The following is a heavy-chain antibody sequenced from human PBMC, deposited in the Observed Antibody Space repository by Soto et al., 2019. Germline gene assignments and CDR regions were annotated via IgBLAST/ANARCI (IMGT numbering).Heavy chain of an antibody. Sequence: QVQLQESGPGLVKPSQTLSLTCTVSGDSISSDGYYWSWMRQHPGKGLEWIGYIYNSGSSYYNPSLQSRVTISVDASKNRFALKQSSVTAADTAVYYCARVSYGMDVWGNGTPVTNSS. CDR3: ARVSYGMDV. CDR2: IYNSGSS. J-gene: IGHJ6*04. CDR1: GDSISSDGYY. V-gene: IGHV4-31*03.